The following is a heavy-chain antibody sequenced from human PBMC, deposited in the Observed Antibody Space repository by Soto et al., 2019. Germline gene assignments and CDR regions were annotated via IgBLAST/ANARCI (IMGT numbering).Heavy chain of an antibody. CDR2: FDPEDGET. CDR1: GYTLTELS. D-gene: IGHD3-22*01. CDR3: ATYPYYYDSSGYYENWFDP. V-gene: IGHV1-24*01. J-gene: IGHJ5*02. Sequence: ASVKVSCKVSGYTLTELSMHWVRQAPGKGLEWMGGFDPEDGETIYAQKFQGRVTMTEDTSTDTAYMELSSLRSEDTAVYYCATYPYYYDSSGYYENWFDPWGQGTLVTVSS.